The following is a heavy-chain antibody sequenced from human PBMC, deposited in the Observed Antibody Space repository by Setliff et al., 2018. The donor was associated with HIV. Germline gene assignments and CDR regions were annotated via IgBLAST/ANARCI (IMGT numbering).Heavy chain of an antibody. D-gene: IGHD3-9*01. J-gene: IGHJ4*02. V-gene: IGHV1-2*06. Sequence: ASVKVSCKASGYTFTSYAMNWVRQAPGQGLEWMGRINPNMGDTQYAQKFQGRIIMTRDTSINTVYMEPSSLTSDDTALYYCARQDIPTGYYLFDYWGQGTQVTVSS. CDR3: ARQDIPTGYYLFDY. CDR2: INPNMGDT. CDR1: GYTFTSYA.